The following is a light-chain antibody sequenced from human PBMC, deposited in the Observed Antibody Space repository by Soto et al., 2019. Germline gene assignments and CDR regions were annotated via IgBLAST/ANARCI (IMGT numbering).Light chain of an antibody. V-gene: IGLV1-44*01. Sequence: QSVLTQPPSASGTPGQRVTISCSGGTSNIGTNTVTWYQQVPGTAPKLLLYHNIQWPSGVPDRFSGSKSGTSASLAISGLQSEDEADYYCAAWDDSLNGVIFGAGTKVTVL. J-gene: IGLJ2*01. CDR1: TSNIGTNT. CDR3: AAWDDSLNGVI. CDR2: HNI.